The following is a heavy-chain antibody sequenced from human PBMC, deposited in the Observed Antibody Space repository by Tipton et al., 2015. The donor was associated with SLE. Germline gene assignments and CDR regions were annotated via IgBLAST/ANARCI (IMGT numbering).Heavy chain of an antibody. CDR1: GGSISSYY. CDR2: IYYSGST. V-gene: IGHV4-59*08. J-gene: IGHJ2*01. CDR3: ARRADYGSGNWYFDL. D-gene: IGHD3-10*01. Sequence: LRLSCTVSGGSISSYYWSWIRQPPGKGLEWIGYIYYSGSTNYNPSLKSRVTISVDTSKNQFSLKLSSATAADTAVYYCARRADYGSGNWYFDLWGRGTLVTVSS.